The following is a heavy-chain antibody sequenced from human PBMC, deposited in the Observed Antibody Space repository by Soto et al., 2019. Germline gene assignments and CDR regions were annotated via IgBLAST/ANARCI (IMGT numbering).Heavy chain of an antibody. D-gene: IGHD3-22*01. CDR3: ARGGSDYEGSGYYQGHV. CDR1: GGTFSNYG. J-gene: IGHJ6*02. V-gene: IGHV1-69*12. Sequence: QVQLVQSGAAVKKPGSSVKVSCKSSGGTFSNYGFSWVRQAPGQGLECMGVIVPIFGAEHPQKFQGRVTITADESTNTVVMELSGLRSEDTAVYYCARGGSDYEGSGYYQGHVWGQVTTVTVSS. CDR2: IVPIFGA.